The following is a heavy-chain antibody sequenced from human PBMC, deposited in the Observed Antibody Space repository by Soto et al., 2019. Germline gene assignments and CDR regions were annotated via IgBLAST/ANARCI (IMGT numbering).Heavy chain of an antibody. Sequence: SETLSLTCTVSGGSISSYYWSWIRQPPGKGLEWIGYIYYSGSTNYNPSLKSRVTISVDTSKNQFSLKLSSVTAADTAVYYCARDRYSRAEGYFDLWDRGTLVTVSS. CDR3: ARDRYSRAEGYFDL. CDR1: GGSISSYY. D-gene: IGHD6-25*01. CDR2: IYYSGST. J-gene: IGHJ2*01. V-gene: IGHV4-59*01.